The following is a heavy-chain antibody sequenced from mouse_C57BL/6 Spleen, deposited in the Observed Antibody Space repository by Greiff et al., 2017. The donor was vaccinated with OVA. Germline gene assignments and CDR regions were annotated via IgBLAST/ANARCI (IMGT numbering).Heavy chain of an antibody. CDR1: GYTFTSYG. CDR2: IYPRSGNT. J-gene: IGHJ1*03. CDR3: ARGGGGVYGSSSYWYFDV. V-gene: IGHV1-81*01. Sequence: VQLQQSGAELARPGASVKLSCKASGYTFTSYGISWVKQRTGQGLEWIGEIYPRSGNTYYNEKFKGKATLTADKSSSTAYMELRSLTSEDSAVYFCARGGGGVYGSSSYWYFDVWGTGTTVTVSS. D-gene: IGHD1-1*01.